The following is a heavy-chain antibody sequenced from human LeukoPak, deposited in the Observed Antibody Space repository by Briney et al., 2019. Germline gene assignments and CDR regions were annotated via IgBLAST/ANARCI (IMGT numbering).Heavy chain of an antibody. V-gene: IGHV3-21*01. Sequence: GGSLRLSCAASGFTFSAYNMNWVRQAPGKALEWVSSITNTGTYSFYGDSVKGRFTISRDNAKNSLYLEMKSLRAEDTAAYFCARDRDYGTFDYWGQGTLVTVSS. D-gene: IGHD4-17*01. J-gene: IGHJ4*02. CDR1: GFTFSAYN. CDR3: ARDRDYGTFDY. CDR2: ITNTGTYS.